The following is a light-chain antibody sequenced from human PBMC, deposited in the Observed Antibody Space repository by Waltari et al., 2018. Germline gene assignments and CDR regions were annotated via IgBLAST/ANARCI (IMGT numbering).Light chain of an antibody. CDR2: YDD. J-gene: IGLJ2*01. V-gene: IGLV1-36*01. CDR1: RSSIRNNA. CDR3: AVWDDSLNGVV. Sequence: QSVLTQLPSVSEAPRQRVTMSCSGSRSSIRNNAVSWYQQRPGKAPKRLIYYDDLLPSGVSVRCSGYKPGPSASLDISGLQSDDEADYYCAVWDDSLNGVVFGGGTKMTVL.